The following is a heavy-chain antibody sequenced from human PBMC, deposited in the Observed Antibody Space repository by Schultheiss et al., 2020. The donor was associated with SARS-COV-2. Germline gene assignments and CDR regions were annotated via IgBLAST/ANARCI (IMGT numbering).Heavy chain of an antibody. D-gene: IGHD4-17*01. CDR3: ARDVDYGDSPFDY. Sequence: ASVKVSCKASGGTFSSYAISWVRQATGQGLEWMGWMNPNSGNTGYAQKFQGRVTMTRNTSISTAYMELSSLRSEDTAVYYCARDVDYGDSPFDYWGQGTLVTVSS. CDR2: MNPNSGNT. J-gene: IGHJ4*02. V-gene: IGHV1-8*02. CDR1: GGTFSSYA.